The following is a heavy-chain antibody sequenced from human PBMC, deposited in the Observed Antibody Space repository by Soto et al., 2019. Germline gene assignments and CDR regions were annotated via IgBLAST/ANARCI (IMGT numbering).Heavy chain of an antibody. Sequence: AHLVESGGGLVQPGGSLRLSCAASGFTFSNYWMHWVRQVPGQGPVWVSRLNRDGSRTDYADSVRGRFTIFRDNARNTLYLQMNSLRAEDTAMYYCARDLGGAGSYWGQGTLVTVSS. CDR1: GFTFSNYW. D-gene: IGHD1-26*01. J-gene: IGHJ4*02. V-gene: IGHV3-74*01. CDR2: LNRDGSRT. CDR3: ARDLGGAGSY.